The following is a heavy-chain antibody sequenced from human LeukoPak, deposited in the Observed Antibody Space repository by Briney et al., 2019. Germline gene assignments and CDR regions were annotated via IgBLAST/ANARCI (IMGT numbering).Heavy chain of an antibody. CDR2: INWNGGST. J-gene: IGHJ4*02. V-gene: IGHV3-20*04. D-gene: IGHD3-22*01. Sequence: GGSLRLSCAASGFTFDDYGMSWVRQAPGKGLEWVSGINWNGGSTGYADSVKGRFTISRDNAKNSLYLQMNSLRAEDTAVYYCAREGYYYDSSAPPDYWGQGTLVTVSS. CDR3: AREGYYYDSSAPPDY. CDR1: GFTFDDYG.